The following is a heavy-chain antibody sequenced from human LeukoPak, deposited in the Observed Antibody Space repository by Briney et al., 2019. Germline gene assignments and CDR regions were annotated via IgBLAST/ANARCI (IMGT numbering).Heavy chain of an antibody. CDR1: RFTFTSYA. Sequence: GGSLRLSCAASRFTFTSYAMSWVRQAPGKGLEWVSAISGSGGSTYYADSVKGRFTISRDNSKNTLYLQMNSLRAEDTAVYYCAKVSYLGCSGGSCYLHYFDYWGQGTLVTVSS. CDR3: AKVSYLGCSGGSCYLHYFDY. J-gene: IGHJ4*02. CDR2: ISGSGGST. D-gene: IGHD2-15*01. V-gene: IGHV3-23*01.